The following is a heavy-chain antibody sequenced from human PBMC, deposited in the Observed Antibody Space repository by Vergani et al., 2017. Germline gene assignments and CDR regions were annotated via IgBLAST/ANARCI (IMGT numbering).Heavy chain of an antibody. CDR3: AIVFHTAYMVGAFDI. D-gene: IGHD2-21*01. J-gene: IGHJ3*02. V-gene: IGHV4-61*02. CDR1: GGSLSSGSAY. Sequence: QVQLQESGPGLVKPSQTLPVTCTVSGGSLSSGSAYWGWIRQPAGKGLEWIGRINIRGDTDYNPSLKSRVTMSLDASKNQFSLKLSSLTAADTAVYYCAIVFHTAYMVGAFDIRGQGTMGTGSS. CDR2: INIRGDT.